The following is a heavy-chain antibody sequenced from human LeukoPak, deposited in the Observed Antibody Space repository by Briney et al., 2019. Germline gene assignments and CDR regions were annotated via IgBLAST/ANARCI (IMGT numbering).Heavy chain of an antibody. J-gene: IGHJ4*02. Sequence: SVKVSCKASGGTFSSYAISWVRQAPGQGLEWMGGIIPIFGTANYAQKFQGRVTITADESTSTAYMELSSLRSEDTAVYYCARDGGDGDYGDLYYFDYWGQRTLVTVSS. CDR3: ARDGGDGDYGDLYYFDY. CDR2: IIPIFGTA. V-gene: IGHV1-69*13. CDR1: GGTFSSYA. D-gene: IGHD4-17*01.